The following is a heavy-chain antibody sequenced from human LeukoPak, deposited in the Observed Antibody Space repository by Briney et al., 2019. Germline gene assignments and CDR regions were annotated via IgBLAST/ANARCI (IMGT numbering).Heavy chain of an antibody. V-gene: IGHV3-43*02. D-gene: IGHD5-24*01. Sequence: GGSLRLSCAASGFTFDDYAMPWVRQAPGKGLECVSLISGDGGSTYYADSVKGRFTISRDNSKNSLYLQMNSLRTEDTALYYCAKDIGDGYNLPYYYGMDVWGQGTTVTVSS. CDR3: AKDIGDGYNLPYYYGMDV. CDR2: ISGDGGST. J-gene: IGHJ6*02. CDR1: GFTFDDYA.